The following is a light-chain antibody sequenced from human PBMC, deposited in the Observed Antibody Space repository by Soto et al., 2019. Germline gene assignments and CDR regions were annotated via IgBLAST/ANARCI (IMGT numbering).Light chain of an antibody. V-gene: IGLV3-1*01. CDR2: QDT. CDR3: QAWDSSVV. J-gene: IGLJ2*01. Sequence: SYELTQPPSVSVSPGQTASITCSGDKLGDKYACWYQQKPGQSPVLVIYQDTKRPSGIPERFSGSNSGNTATLTISGTQAMDEADYYCQAWDSSVVFGGRTKLTVL. CDR1: KLGDKY.